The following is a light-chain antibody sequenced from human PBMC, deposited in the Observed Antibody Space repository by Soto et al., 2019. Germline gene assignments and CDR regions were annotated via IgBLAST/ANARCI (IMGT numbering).Light chain of an antibody. Sequence: EIVLTQSPGTLSLSPGERATLSFRASQSISSSDLAWYQHRPGQAPRLLIYAASSRATGIPVRFSGSGSGTDFTLSISRLEPEDFAVYYCQQYDTSPWTFGQGTRWIS. CDR1: QSISSSD. CDR2: AAS. V-gene: IGKV3-20*01. CDR3: QQYDTSPWT. J-gene: IGKJ1*01.